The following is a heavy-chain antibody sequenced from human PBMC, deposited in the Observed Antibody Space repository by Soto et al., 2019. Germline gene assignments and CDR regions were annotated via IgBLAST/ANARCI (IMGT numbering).Heavy chain of an antibody. CDR3: ARLASDSSGYYRYYFDY. V-gene: IGHV5-10-1*01. Sequence: PGESLKISCRGSGYSFTSYWISWVRQMPGKGLEWMGRIDPSDSYTNYSPSFQGHVTISADKSISTAYLQWSSLKASDTAMYYCARLASDSSGYYRYYFDYWGQGTQVTVSS. D-gene: IGHD3-22*01. CDR1: GYSFTSYW. CDR2: IDPSDSYT. J-gene: IGHJ4*01.